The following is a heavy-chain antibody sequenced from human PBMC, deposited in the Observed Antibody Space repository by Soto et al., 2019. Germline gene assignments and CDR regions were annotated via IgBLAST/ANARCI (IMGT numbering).Heavy chain of an antibody. CDR1: GFTFTNSA. CDR2: IVVGSGNT. V-gene: IGHV1-58*01. Sequence: SVKVSCKASGFTFTNSAVQWVRQARGQRLEWIGWIVVGSGNTNYAQKFQERVTITRDMSTSTAYMELSSLRSEDTAVYYCARAGLTTLELATTYWGQGTLVTVSS. D-gene: IGHD5-12*01. J-gene: IGHJ4*02. CDR3: ARAGLTTLELATTY.